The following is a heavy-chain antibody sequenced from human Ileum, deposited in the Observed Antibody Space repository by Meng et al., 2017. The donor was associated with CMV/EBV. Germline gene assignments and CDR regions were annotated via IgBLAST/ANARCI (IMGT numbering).Heavy chain of an antibody. D-gene: IGHD6-13*01. CDR2: INPNSGGT. V-gene: IGHV1-2*04. Sequence: TASGYTFTGYYMPWVRQAPGQGLEWMGWINPNSGGTNYAQKFQGWVTMTRDTSISTAYMELSRLRSDDTAVYYCARAAAAGTGFGDYWGQGTLVTVSS. J-gene: IGHJ4*02. CDR1: GYTFTGYY. CDR3: ARAAAAGTGFGDY.